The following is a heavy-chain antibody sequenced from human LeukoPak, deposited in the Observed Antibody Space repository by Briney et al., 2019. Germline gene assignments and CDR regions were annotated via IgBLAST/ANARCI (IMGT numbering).Heavy chain of an antibody. J-gene: IGHJ4*02. D-gene: IGHD7-27*01. CDR3: AHRPPNWGCFGY. CDR2: IYWNGDK. Sequence: SGPTLVKPTQTLTLTCTFSGFSLITSGVGVGWIRQPPGKALEWLALIYWNGDKRYSPSLKSRLTITKDASKNQVVLTMTNMDPVDTATYYCAHRPPNWGCFGYWGQGTLVTVSS. V-gene: IGHV2-5*01. CDR1: GFSLITSGVG.